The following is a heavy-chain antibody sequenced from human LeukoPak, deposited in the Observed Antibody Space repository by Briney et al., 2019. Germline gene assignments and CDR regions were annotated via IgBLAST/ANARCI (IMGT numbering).Heavy chain of an antibody. CDR2: ISYDGSGK. Sequence: GGSLRLSCAVSGFIFSGYAMHWVRQAPGKGLDWVAVISYDGSGKYYADSVKGRFTISKDNSKNTLYLQMDSLRAEDTAVYYCAKDAYGDYGNWFDPWGQGTLVTVSS. D-gene: IGHD4-17*01. V-gene: IGHV3-30-3*01. CDR1: GFIFSGYA. CDR3: AKDAYGDYGNWFDP. J-gene: IGHJ5*02.